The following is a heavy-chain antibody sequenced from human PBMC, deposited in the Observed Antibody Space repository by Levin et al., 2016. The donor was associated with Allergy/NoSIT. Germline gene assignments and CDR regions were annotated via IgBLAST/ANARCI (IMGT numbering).Heavy chain of an antibody. Sequence: GESLKISCAASGFTFSSYTMNWVRQAPGKGLEWVSAISGSGGSTYYADSVKGRFTISRDNSKNTLYLQMNSLRAEDTAVYYCPPVEGYWGQGTLVTVSS. J-gene: IGHJ4*02. CDR2: ISGSGGST. V-gene: IGHV3-23*01. CDR3: PPVEGY. CDR1: GFTFSSYT.